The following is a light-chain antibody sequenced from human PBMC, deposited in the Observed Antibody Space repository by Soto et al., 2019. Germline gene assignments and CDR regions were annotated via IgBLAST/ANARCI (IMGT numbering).Light chain of an antibody. V-gene: IGKV3-20*01. CDR3: QQYDISPPT. CDR1: QSVSRY. CDR2: GAS. Sequence: EIVLTQSPDTLSLSPGEGATLSCRASQSVSRYLAWYQQKPGQAPRLLIYGASSRATGALDRFSGSGSGTDFTLTISRLQSEDFAVYYCQQYDISPPTFGQGTKVDIK. J-gene: IGKJ1*01.